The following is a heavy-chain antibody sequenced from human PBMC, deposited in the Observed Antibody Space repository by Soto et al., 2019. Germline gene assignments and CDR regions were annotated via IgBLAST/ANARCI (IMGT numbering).Heavy chain of an antibody. Sequence: SVKVSCKASGGTFSSYAVSWVLQAPGQGLEWMGGIIPIFGTANYAQKFQGRVTITADESTSTAYMELSSLRSEDTAVYYCASGIYDSSGYPYYYYYGMDVWGQGTTVTVSS. CDR1: GGTFSSYA. D-gene: IGHD3-22*01. CDR2: IIPIFGTA. V-gene: IGHV1-69*13. J-gene: IGHJ6*02. CDR3: ASGIYDSSGYPYYYYYGMDV.